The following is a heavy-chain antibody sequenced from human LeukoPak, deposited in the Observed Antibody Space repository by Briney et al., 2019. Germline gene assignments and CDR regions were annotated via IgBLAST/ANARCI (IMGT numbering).Heavy chain of an antibody. V-gene: IGHV4-34*01. Sequence: SETLSLTCAVYGGSFSGYYWSWIRQPPGKGLEWIGEINHSGSTNYNPSLKSRVTISVDTSKNQFSLKLSSVTAADTAVYYCARREVTTLRANLRGEANWFDPWGQGTLVTVSS. CDR1: GGSFSGYY. J-gene: IGHJ5*02. D-gene: IGHD4-11*01. CDR3: ARREVTTLRANLRGEANWFDP. CDR2: INHSGST.